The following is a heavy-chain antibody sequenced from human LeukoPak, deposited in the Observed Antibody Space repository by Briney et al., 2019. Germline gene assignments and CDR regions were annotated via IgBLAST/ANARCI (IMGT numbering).Heavy chain of an antibody. CDR1: GFTFSSYS. Sequence: GGSLRLSCAASGFTFSSYSMNWVRQAPGKGLEWVSSISSSSSYIYYADSVKGRFTISRDNAKNSLYLQINSLRAEDTAVYYCAREYPDPTYYDFWSGYYHNWFDPWGQGTLVTVSS. V-gene: IGHV3-21*01. CDR2: ISSSSSYI. D-gene: IGHD3-3*01. CDR3: AREYPDPTYYDFWSGYYHNWFDP. J-gene: IGHJ5*02.